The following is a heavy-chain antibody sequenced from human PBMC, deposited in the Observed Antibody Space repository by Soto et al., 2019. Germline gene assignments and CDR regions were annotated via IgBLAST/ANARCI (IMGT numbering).Heavy chain of an antibody. J-gene: IGHJ6*02. CDR3: ARDSSAGYYYYYGMDV. CDR1: GFTFSSYG. Sequence: PXGSLRLSCSAAGFTFSSYGMHWVRQAPGKGLEWVAVIWYDGSNKYYADSVKGRFTISRDNSKNTLYLQMNSLRAEDTAAYYCARDSSAGYYYYYGMDVWGQGTTVT. CDR2: IWYDGSNK. D-gene: IGHD6-19*01. V-gene: IGHV3-33*01.